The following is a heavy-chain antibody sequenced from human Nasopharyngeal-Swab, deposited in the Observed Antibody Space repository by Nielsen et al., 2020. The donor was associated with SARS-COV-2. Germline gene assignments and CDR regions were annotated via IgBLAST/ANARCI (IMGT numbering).Heavy chain of an antibody. Sequence: SETLSLTCTVSGGSISSSSYYWGWIRQPPGKGLEWIGSIYYSGSTNYNPSLKSRVTISVDTSKNQFFLDLSSVTAADTAVYYCARNKRRDGYNWSALDIWGQGTMVTASS. D-gene: IGHD5-24*01. CDR3: ARNKRRDGYNWSALDI. V-gene: IGHV4-39*07. CDR1: GGSISSSSYY. CDR2: IYYSGST. J-gene: IGHJ3*02.